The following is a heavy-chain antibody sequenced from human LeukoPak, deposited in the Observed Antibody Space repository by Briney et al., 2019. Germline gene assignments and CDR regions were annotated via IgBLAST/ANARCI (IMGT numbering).Heavy chain of an antibody. CDR3: ARAGTPAYYYYMDV. CDR1: GYTFTGYY. V-gene: IGHV1-18*04. J-gene: IGHJ6*03. D-gene: IGHD1-26*01. CDR2: ISVYNGKT. Sequence: GASVKVSCKASGYTFTGYYMHWVRQAPGQGLEWMGWISVYNGKTNYAQKFQGRVTMTTDTSTSTAYMDLRSLRSDDTAVYYCARAGTPAYYYYMDVWGKGTTVTVSS.